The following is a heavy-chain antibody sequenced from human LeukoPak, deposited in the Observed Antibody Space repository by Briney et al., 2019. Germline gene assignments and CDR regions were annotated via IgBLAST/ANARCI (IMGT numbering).Heavy chain of an antibody. J-gene: IGHJ3*01. CDR1: GFTFSSYS. Sequence: GGSLRLSCAASGFTFSSYSMNWVRQAPGKGLEWVSYISSSSSTIYYADSVKGRFTISRDNSKNTLYLQMNSLRAEDTAVYYCAKDPLPKRSWGQGTMVTVSS. V-gene: IGHV3-48*01. CDR2: ISSSSSTI. D-gene: IGHD2-2*01. CDR3: AKDPLPKRS.